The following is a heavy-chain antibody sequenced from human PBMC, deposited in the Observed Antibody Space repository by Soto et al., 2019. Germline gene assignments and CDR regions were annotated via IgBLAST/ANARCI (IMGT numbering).Heavy chain of an antibody. D-gene: IGHD3-22*01. V-gene: IGHV1-69*06. CDR3: ARALTYYYDSSGYDLDY. Sequence: QVQLVQSGAEVEKPGSSVKVSCKASGGTFSSYAISWVRQAPGQGLEWMGGIIPIFGTANYAQKFQGRVTITADKSTSTAYMELSSLRSEDTAVYYCARALTYYYDSSGYDLDYWGQGTLVTVSS. J-gene: IGHJ4*02. CDR2: IIPIFGTA. CDR1: GGTFSSYA.